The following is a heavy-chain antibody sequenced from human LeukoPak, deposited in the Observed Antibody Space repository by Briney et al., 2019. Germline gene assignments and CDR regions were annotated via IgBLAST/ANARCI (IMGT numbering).Heavy chain of an antibody. J-gene: IGHJ3*02. Sequence: SETLSLTCTVSGGSITSYYWSWIRQSAGKGLEWIGRIYITGSTTYNPSLKSRVTMSLDTSKNQFSLKLSSVTAADTAMYYCARYFDSGGYYYVHAFDIWGQGTMVTVSS. CDR3: ARYFDSGGYYYVHAFDI. V-gene: IGHV4-4*07. D-gene: IGHD3-22*01. CDR2: IYITGST. CDR1: GGSITSYY.